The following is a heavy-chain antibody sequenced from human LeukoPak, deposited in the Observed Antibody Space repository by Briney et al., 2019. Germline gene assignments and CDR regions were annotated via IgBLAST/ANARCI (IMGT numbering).Heavy chain of an antibody. D-gene: IGHD3-10*01. CDR3: ARGLAIYGSGNLHFDY. CDR2: INPNSGGT. CDR1: GYTFTGYY. Sequence: RASVKVSCKASGYTFTGYYMHWVRQAPGQGLEWMGLINPNSGGTNYAQKFQGRVTMTRDTSISTAYMELSRLRSDDTAVYYCARGLAIYGSGNLHFDYWGQGTLVTVSS. V-gene: IGHV1-2*02. J-gene: IGHJ4*02.